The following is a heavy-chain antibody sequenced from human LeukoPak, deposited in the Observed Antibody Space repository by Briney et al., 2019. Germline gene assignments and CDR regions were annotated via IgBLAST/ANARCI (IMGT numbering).Heavy chain of an antibody. CDR2: INPNSGGT. D-gene: IGHD4-23*01. CDR3: ARGTAVVGGVLY. V-gene: IGHV1-2*06. Sequence: ASVKVPCKASGYTFTGYYMHWVRQAPGQGLEWMGRINPNSGGTNYARKFQGRVTMTRDTSISTAYMELSRLRSDDTAVYYCARGTAVVGGVLYWGRGTLVTVSS. J-gene: IGHJ4*02. CDR1: GYTFTGYY.